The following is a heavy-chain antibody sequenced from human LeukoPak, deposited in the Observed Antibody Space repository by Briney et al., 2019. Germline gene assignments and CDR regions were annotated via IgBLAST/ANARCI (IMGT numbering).Heavy chain of an antibody. D-gene: IGHD3-16*01. CDR2: IWFDGNNK. V-gene: IGHV3-33*01. CDR1: GFTFSNKG. CDR3: ARKRRFGNYYYYDMDV. J-gene: IGHJ6*03. Sequence: TGGSLRLSCAASGFTFSNKGMNGVGQTPGKGREWGAVIWFDGNNKFYADSVRGRFTVSRDNSNNTLYLQMSSLRGEDTAIYYCARKRRFGNYYYYDMDVWGQGTTVTVSS.